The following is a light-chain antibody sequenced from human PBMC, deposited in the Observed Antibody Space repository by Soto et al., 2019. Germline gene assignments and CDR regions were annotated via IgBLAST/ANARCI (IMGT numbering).Light chain of an antibody. J-gene: IGKJ1*01. CDR2: RTS. CDR1: QSISSN. CDR3: QQSYSSPPT. V-gene: IGKV3-15*01. Sequence: EIVMTQSPATLSVSPGERATLSCRASQSISSNLAWYQQKPGQAPRLLMFRTSSRATGFPARFSGSGSGTEFNLTISSLQPEDFATYYCQQSYSSPPTFGQGTKVEIK.